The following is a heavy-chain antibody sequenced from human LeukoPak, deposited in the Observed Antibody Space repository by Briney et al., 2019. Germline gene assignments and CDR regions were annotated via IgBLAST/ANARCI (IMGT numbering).Heavy chain of an antibody. CDR1: GFTFSSYA. Sequence: GGSLRLSCAASGFTFSSYAMHWVRQAPGKGLEWVAVISHDGSNQYYADSVKGRFTISRDNSKNPLYLQMNSLRAEDTAVYYCARTHLKKQWLVLRDASDIWGQGTMVTVSS. D-gene: IGHD6-19*01. CDR3: ARTHLKKQWLVLRDASDI. V-gene: IGHV3-30-3*01. J-gene: IGHJ3*02. CDR2: ISHDGSNQ.